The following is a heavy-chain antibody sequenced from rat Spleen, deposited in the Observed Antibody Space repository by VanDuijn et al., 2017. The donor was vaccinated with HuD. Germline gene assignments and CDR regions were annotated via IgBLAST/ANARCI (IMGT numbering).Heavy chain of an antibody. V-gene: IGHV5-27*01. CDR1: GFTFSDYY. D-gene: IGHD3-1*01. CDR2: ISPSGDST. Sequence: EVQLVESGGGLVQPGRSLKLSCAASGFTFSDYYMAWVRQAPTKGLEWVASISPSGDSTYYRDSVKGRFTVSRDTAKSTLFLQMDSLRSEDTAMYYCTAASNEYWGQGVMVTVSS. J-gene: IGHJ2*01. CDR3: TAASNEY.